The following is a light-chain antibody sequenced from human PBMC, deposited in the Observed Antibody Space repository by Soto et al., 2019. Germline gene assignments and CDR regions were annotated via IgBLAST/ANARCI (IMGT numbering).Light chain of an antibody. CDR1: SSNIGSNY. Sequence: QSALTQQPSASGTPGQRVTMSCSGSSSNIGSNYVYWYQQLPGTAPQLLIHRNDQRPSGVPDRCSGSKSGTSASLAISGLRSDDEADYYCATWDDSLSGVVFGGGTKLTVL. CDR3: ATWDDSLSGVV. V-gene: IGLV1-47*01. CDR2: RND. J-gene: IGLJ2*01.